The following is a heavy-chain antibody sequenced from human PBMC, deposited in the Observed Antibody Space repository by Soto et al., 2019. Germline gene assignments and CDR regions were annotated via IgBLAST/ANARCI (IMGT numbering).Heavy chain of an antibody. D-gene: IGHD3-10*01. J-gene: IGHJ4*02. CDR3: VIFLHYGSGTWNFDV. CDR2: TRNKANRYTT. V-gene: IGHV3-72*01. CDR1: GFTLSDNY. Sequence: PGGSLRLSCAGSGFTLSDNYMDWVRQAPGKGLEWVGRTRNKANRYTTEYAASVKGRFTASRDESMNSLHLQMNSLKTEDTAVYYCVIFLHYGSGTWNFDVWGQGTVVTVFS.